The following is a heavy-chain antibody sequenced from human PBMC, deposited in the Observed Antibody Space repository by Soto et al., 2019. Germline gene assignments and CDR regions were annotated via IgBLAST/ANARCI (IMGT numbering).Heavy chain of an antibody. CDR3: AKAGRVYDFWSGYPGY. V-gene: IGHV3-30-3*01. Sequence: GGSLRLSCAVSGFTLNTFAMEWVRQAPGKGLDWVAGISHDGSNKDYADSVKGRFTISRDNSKNTLYLQMNSLRAEDTAVYYCAKAGRVYDFWSGYPGYWGQGTLVTVSS. CDR1: GFTLNTFA. D-gene: IGHD3-3*01. J-gene: IGHJ4*02. CDR2: ISHDGSNK.